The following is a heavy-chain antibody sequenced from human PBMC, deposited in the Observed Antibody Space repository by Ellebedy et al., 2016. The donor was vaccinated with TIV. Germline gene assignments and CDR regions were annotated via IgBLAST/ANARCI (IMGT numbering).Heavy chain of an antibody. CDR3: ARGGSPGADHMARGIDWYFDL. J-gene: IGHJ2*01. V-gene: IGHV1-46*01. CDR2: IYPSGGST. D-gene: IGHD3-10*01. CDR1: GYTFTSYY. Sequence: AASVKVSCKASGYTFTSYYMHWVRRAPGQGLEWMGIIYPSGGSTDYAQKFRGRVTMTRDTSTSTVYVDLSSLGSEDTAVYYCARGGSPGADHMARGIDWYFDLWGRGTLVTVSS.